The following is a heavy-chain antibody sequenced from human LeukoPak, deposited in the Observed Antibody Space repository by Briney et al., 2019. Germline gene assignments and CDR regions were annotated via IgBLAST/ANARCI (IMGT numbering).Heavy chain of an antibody. Sequence: SETLSLTCAVYGGSFSGYYWSWIRQPPGKGLEWIGEINHSGSTNYNPSLKSRVTISVDTSKNQFSLKLSSVTAADTAVYYCARTVGATNYYYYYYMDVWGKGTTVTISS. CDR3: ARTVGATNYYYYYYMDV. D-gene: IGHD1-26*01. V-gene: IGHV4-34*01. CDR1: GGSFSGYY. J-gene: IGHJ6*03. CDR2: INHSGST.